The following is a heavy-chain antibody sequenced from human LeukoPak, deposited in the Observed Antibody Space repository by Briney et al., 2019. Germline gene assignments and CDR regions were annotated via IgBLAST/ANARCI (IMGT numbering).Heavy chain of an antibody. Sequence: GSLRLSCAASGFTFSSYWMSWVRQAPGKGLEWVANIKQDGSEKHYVDSVKGRFTISRDNAKNSLYLQMNSLRAEDTAVYYCARDLPRGVGAEVAGYDYWGQGTLVTVSS. D-gene: IGHD6-19*01. J-gene: IGHJ4*02. CDR1: GFTFSSYW. V-gene: IGHV3-7*01. CDR3: ARDLPRGVGAEVAGYDY. CDR2: IKQDGSEK.